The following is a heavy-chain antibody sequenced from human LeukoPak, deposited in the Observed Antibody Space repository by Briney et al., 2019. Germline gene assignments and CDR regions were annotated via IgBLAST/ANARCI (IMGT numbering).Heavy chain of an antibody. CDR3: ASWLVVPAAIDY. CDR2: IYYSGTT. V-gene: IGHV4-30-4*01. CDR1: GGSISSGDYY. J-gene: IGHJ4*02. Sequence: SETLSLTCTVSGGSISSGDYYWSWIRQPLGKGLEWIGYIYYSGTTFYNPSLKSRVIISLDTSKNQFSLRLSSVTAADTAVYYCASWLVVPAAIDYWGQGTLVTVSS. D-gene: IGHD2-2*02.